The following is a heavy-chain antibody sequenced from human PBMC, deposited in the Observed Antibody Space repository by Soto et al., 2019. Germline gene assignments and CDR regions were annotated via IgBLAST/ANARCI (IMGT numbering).Heavy chain of an antibody. V-gene: IGHV3-33*01. J-gene: IGHJ4*02. CDR3: ARGKITFGVGSYFDY. D-gene: IGHD3-3*01. CDR1: GFTFSSYG. Sequence: QVQLVESGGGVVQPGRSLRLSCAASGFTFSSYGMHWVRQAPGKGLEWVAGIWYDGSSKYYADSVKGRFTISRDNSKNTLYLQMNSLRAEDTAVYYCARGKITFGVGSYFDYWGQGTLVTVSS. CDR2: IWYDGSSK.